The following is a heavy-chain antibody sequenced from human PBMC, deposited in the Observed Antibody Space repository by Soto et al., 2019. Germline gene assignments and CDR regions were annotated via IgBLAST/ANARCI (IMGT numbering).Heavy chain of an antibody. CDR2: IIPIFGTA. CDR1: GGTFSSYA. CDR3: AREYEYCSGGGCYGY. D-gene: IGHD2-15*01. J-gene: IGHJ4*02. Sequence: SVKVSCKASGGTFSSYAISWVRQAPGQGLEWMGGIIPIFGTANYAQKFQGRVTITADESTSTAYMELSSLRSEDTAVYYCAREYEYCSGGGCYGYWGQGTLVTVSS. V-gene: IGHV1-69*13.